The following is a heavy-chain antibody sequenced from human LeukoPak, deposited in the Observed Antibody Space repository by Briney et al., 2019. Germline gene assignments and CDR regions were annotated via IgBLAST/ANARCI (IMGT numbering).Heavy chain of an antibody. Sequence: SETLSLTCTVSGGSISRGDYYWSWIRQPPGKGLEWIGNIYYTGRRYNNLSLKSRIIMSVDTSKSQFSLKLSSVTAADTAVYYCAREAFYDNSGSVGRFDYWGQGTLVTVSS. CDR1: GGSISRGDYY. V-gene: IGHV4-30-4*01. J-gene: IGHJ4*02. CDR2: IYYTGRR. CDR3: AREAFYDNSGSVGRFDY. D-gene: IGHD3-22*01.